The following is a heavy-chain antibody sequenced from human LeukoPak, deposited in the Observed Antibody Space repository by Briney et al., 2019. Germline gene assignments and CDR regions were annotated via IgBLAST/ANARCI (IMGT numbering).Heavy chain of an antibody. V-gene: IGHV3-64*02. J-gene: IGHJ4*02. CDR2: ISADGGTT. Sequence: GGSLRLSCAASGCSFRGYGMHWVRQAPGKGLEYVSAISADGGTTYYADSVKDRFIISRDNSKNTLYLQMGSLRNEDMAVYYCARGRGGPPFDYWGQGALVTVSS. CDR1: GCSFRGYG. CDR3: ARGRGGPPFDY.